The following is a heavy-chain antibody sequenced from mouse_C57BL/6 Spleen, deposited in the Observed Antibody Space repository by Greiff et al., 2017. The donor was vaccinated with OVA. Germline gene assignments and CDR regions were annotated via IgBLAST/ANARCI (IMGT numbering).Heavy chain of an antibody. V-gene: IGHV1-15*01. D-gene: IGHD3-2*02. CDR2: IDPETGGT. CDR3: TRQLRLLAMDY. CDR1: GYTFTDYE. Sequence: QVQLHQSGAELVRPGASVTLSCKASGYTFTDYEMHWVKQTPVHGLEWIGAIDPETGGTAYNQKFKGKAILTADKSSSTAYMELRSLTSEDSAVYYCTRQLRLLAMDYWGQGTSVTVSS. J-gene: IGHJ4*01.